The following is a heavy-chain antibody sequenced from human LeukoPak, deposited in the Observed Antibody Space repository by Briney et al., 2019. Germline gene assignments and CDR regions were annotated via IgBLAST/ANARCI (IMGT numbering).Heavy chain of an antibody. CDR3: ARREGGWYLDY. CDR1: GYSFGNYW. Sequence: VESLKISCKGSGYSFGNYWIGWVRQMPGKGLEWMGIIYPGDSDTRYGPSFQGQVTISADKSISHAYMQWRSLKASDSAMYYCARREGGWYLDYWGQGTLVTVSS. D-gene: IGHD6-19*01. V-gene: IGHV5-51*01. CDR2: IYPGDSDT. J-gene: IGHJ4*02.